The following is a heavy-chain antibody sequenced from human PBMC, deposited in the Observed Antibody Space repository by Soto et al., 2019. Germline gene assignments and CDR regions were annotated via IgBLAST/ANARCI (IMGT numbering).Heavy chain of an antibody. J-gene: IGHJ4*02. V-gene: IGHV1-46*03. Sequence: ASVKVSCKASGYTFTSYYMHWVRQAPGQGLEWMGIINPSGGSTSYAQKFQGRVTMTRDTSTSTVYMELSSLRSEDTAVYYCARSAWDSSSWYAYYFDYWGQGTPVTVSS. CDR2: INPSGGST. CDR1: GYTFTSYY. CDR3: ARSAWDSSSWYAYYFDY. D-gene: IGHD6-13*01.